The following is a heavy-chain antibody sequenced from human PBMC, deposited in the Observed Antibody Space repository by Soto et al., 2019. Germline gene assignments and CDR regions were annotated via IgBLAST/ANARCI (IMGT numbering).Heavy chain of an antibody. Sequence: SVKVSCKASGYTFTSYYMHWVRQAPGEGLEWMGIINPSGGSTSYAQKFQGRVTMTRDTSTSTVYMELSSLRSEDTAVYYCTRGQVSWSIAVAGPYYYGMDVWGQGTKVTVSS. V-gene: IGHV1-46*01. J-gene: IGHJ6*02. CDR3: TRGQVSWSIAVAGPYYYGMDV. CDR2: INPSGGST. CDR1: GYTFTSYY. D-gene: IGHD6-19*01.